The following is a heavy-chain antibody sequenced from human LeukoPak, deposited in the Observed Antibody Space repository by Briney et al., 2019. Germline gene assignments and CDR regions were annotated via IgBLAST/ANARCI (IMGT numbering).Heavy chain of an antibody. J-gene: IGHJ4*02. D-gene: IGHD3-22*01. V-gene: IGHV3-15*07. CDR1: GFTFSNAW. CDR3: TRRYYGSSGYFFDY. CDR2: IKSKTEGGTT. Sequence: GGSLRLSCAASGFTFSNAWMNWVRQAPGKGLEWVGRIKSKTEGGTTDYAAPVKGRFTISRDDSKNTLYLQMNSLKTEGTAVYYCTRRYYGSSGYFFDYWGQGTLVTVSS.